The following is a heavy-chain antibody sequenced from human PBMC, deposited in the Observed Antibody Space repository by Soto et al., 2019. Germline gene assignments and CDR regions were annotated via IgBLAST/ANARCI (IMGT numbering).Heavy chain of an antibody. D-gene: IGHD6-19*01. CDR3: ARRHLAVAVSPWFDP. CDR2: INSSGEK. Sequence: QVTLKESGPVLVKPTETLTLRCTVSGLSITDSEMGVSWIRQLPGQPLEWLAHINSSGEKSYRTFLKNRLAISKDTSKSQIVLTMTNMDPADTATYYCARRHLAVAVSPWFDPWGQGIPVTVSS. J-gene: IGHJ5*02. CDR1: GLSITDSEMG. V-gene: IGHV2-26*01.